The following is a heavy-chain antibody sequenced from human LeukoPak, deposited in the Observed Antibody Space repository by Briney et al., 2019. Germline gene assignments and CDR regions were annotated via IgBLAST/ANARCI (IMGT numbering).Heavy chain of an antibody. CDR1: GYTFTSYY. CDR3: ATDMVGYCGGVTCYSEAY. CDR2: FDPEAGKT. Sequence: ASVKVSCKASGYTFTSYYMDWVRQAPGKGLEWMGGFDPEAGKTVYAEKLDGRLTVTDDTTTDTAYMQLSSLRLEDTAVYYCATDMVGYCGGVTCYSEAYWGQGSLVTVSS. V-gene: IGHV1-24*01. D-gene: IGHD2-21*01. J-gene: IGHJ4*02.